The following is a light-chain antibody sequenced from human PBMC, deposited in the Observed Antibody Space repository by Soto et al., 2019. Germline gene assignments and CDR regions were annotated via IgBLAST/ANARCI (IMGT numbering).Light chain of an antibody. CDR3: QRYNSYPWT. Sequence: DIQLTQSPSTLSASVGDSVTITCRASQNVSTSLAWYQQKPGQAPKLLIFDVSNLESGVPSRFSGSGSGTEFTLTISSLQPDDFATYYCQRYNSYPWTFGQGTKVDIK. CDR2: DVS. J-gene: IGKJ1*01. CDR1: QNVSTS. V-gene: IGKV1-5*01.